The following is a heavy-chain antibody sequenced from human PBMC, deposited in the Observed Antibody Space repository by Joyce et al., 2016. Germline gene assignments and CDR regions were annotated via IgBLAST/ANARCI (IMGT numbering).Heavy chain of an antibody. Sequence: QVQLVQSGAEVKKPGASVKVSCKASGYTFTNYYMHWVRQAPGQGLEWMGIINPSGGSTNSAQKCQGRVTMTRDTSTSTVYMELSSLRSEDTAVYYCARDTAMATGYYYYGVDVWGQGTTVTVSS. CDR1: GYTFTNYY. CDR3: ARDTAMATGYYYYGVDV. CDR2: INPSGGST. V-gene: IGHV1-46*01. D-gene: IGHD5-18*01. J-gene: IGHJ6*02.